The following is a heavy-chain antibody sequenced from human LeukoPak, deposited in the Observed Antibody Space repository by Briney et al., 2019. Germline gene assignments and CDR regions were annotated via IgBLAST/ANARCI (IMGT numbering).Heavy chain of an antibody. CDR1: GFTFSSYI. Sequence: TGGSLRLSCAASGFTFSSYITNWVRQAPGKGLEWVSSISSSSSYIYYADSVKGRFTIPRDNAKNSLYLQMNSLRAEDTAVYYCARDDAYSSSWYYWGQGTLVTVSS. CDR2: ISSSSSYI. CDR3: ARDDAYSSSWYY. J-gene: IGHJ4*02. D-gene: IGHD6-13*01. V-gene: IGHV3-21*01.